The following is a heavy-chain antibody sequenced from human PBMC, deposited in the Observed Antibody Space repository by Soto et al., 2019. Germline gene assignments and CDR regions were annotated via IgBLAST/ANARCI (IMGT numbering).Heavy chain of an antibody. CDR3: ARQKASGWYQDYYYGMDV. CDR1: GYSFTSYW. CDR2: IYPGDSDT. J-gene: IGHJ6*02. D-gene: IGHD6-19*01. Sequence: EVQLVQSGAEVKKPGESLKLSCKGSGYSFTSYWIGWVRQMPGKGLEWMGVIYPGDSDTRYSPSFQGQVTISADKPISTAYLQWSSLKASYTAMYYCARQKASGWYQDYYYGMDVWGQGTTVTVSS. V-gene: IGHV5-51*01.